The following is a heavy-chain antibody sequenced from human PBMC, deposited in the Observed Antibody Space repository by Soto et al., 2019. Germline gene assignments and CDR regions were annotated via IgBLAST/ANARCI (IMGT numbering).Heavy chain of an antibody. J-gene: IGHJ4*02. CDR1: GGTFSSYA. Sequence: SVKVSCKAPGGTFSSYAISWVRQAPGQGLEWMGGIIPIFGTANYAQKFQGRVTITADESTSTAYMELSSLRSEDTAVYYCARDCISTSCYFDYWGQGTLVTVSS. CDR3: ARDCISTSCYFDY. D-gene: IGHD2-2*01. CDR2: IIPIFGTA. V-gene: IGHV1-69*13.